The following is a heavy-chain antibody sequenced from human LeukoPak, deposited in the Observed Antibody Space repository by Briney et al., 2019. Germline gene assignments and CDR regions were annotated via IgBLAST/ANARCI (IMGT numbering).Heavy chain of an antibody. D-gene: IGHD3-16*01. CDR3: ARDLVELGGFDY. J-gene: IGHJ4*02. CDR2: IYSGGST. CDR1: GFTFSSYA. Sequence: GGSLRLSCAASGFTFSSYAMSWVRQAPGKGLEWVSVIYSGGSTYYADSVKGRFTISRDNSKNTLYLQMNSLRAEDTAVYYCARDLVELGGFDYWGQGTLVTVSS. V-gene: IGHV3-53*01.